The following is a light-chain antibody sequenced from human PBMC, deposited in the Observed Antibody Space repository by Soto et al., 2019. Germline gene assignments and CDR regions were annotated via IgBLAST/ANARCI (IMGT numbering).Light chain of an antibody. CDR1: SSNIGSNT. V-gene: IGLV1-44*01. J-gene: IGLJ2*01. CDR3: AAWDGSLNGWV. Sequence: QSVLTQAPSASGTPGQRVTISCSGSSSNIGSNTVSWYQQVPGTAPKLLIYSNDQRPSGVPDRFSGSKSGTSASLAIGGLQSEDEADYYCAAWDGSLNGWVFGGGTKRPVL. CDR2: SND.